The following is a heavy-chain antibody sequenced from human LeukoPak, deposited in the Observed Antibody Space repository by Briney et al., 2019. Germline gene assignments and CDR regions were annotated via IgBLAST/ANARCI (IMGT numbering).Heavy chain of an antibody. Sequence: SETLSLTCTVSCGSPSSGDYYWSWIRPPPGKGLGWIGYIYYSGSTYYNPSLKSRVNISVDTSKNQFSLKLTSVSAADTAVYYIVRVQDNYYGSYRFDYWGQGTLVTVSS. CDR2: IYYSGST. CDR3: VRVQDNYYGSYRFDY. V-gene: IGHV4-30-4*01. CDR1: CGSPSSGDYY. J-gene: IGHJ4*02. D-gene: IGHD3-10*01.